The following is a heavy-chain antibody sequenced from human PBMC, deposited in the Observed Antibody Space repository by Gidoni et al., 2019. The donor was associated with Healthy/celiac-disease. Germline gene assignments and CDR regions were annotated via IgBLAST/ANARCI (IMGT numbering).Heavy chain of an antibody. D-gene: IGHD4-4*01. CDR3: AKGPADYSNGVLDDY. Sequence: EVQLLESGGGLVPHGGSLRLSCAASGFTFSSYAMSWVRQAPGKGLEWVSAISGSGGSTYYADSVKGRFTISRDNSKNTLYLQMNSLRAEDTAVYYCAKGPADYSNGVLDDYWGQGTLVTVSS. CDR2: ISGSGGST. CDR1: GFTFSSYA. J-gene: IGHJ4*02. V-gene: IGHV3-23*01.